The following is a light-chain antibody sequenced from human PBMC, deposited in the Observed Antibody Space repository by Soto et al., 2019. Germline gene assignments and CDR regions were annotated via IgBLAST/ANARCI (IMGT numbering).Light chain of an antibody. CDR3: LLSNSGARV. J-gene: IGLJ1*01. Sequence: QAVVTQEPSLTVSPGGTVTLTCGSSTGAVTSGHYPYWFQQKPRQAPRNLIYDTGNKNSWTPARFSGSILGGKAALTLSGAQPEDEVGYYCLLSNSGARVFGTGTKLTVL. CDR2: DTG. V-gene: IGLV7-46*01. CDR1: TGAVTSGHY.